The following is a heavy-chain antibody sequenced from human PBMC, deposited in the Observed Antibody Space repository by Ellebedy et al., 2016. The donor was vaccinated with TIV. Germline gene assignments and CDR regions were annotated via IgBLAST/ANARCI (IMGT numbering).Heavy chain of an antibody. J-gene: IGHJ5*02. V-gene: IGHV3-7*01. Sequence: PGGSLRLSCAASGFTFSSYWMSWVRQAPGKGLEWVANIKEDGSETNYVDSVKGRFTISRDNAKNSLYLQLNSLRADDTAVYYCVRAVPNSFDPWGKGTLVTVSS. CDR1: GFTFSSYW. CDR3: VRAVPNSFDP. CDR2: IKEDGSET. D-gene: IGHD1-1*01.